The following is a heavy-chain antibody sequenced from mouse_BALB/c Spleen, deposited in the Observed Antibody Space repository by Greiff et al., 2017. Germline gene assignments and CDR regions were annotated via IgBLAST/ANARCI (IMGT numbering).Heavy chain of an antibody. CDR3: ARSYDYYGSSYGYFDY. Sequence: EVMLVESGGGLVKPGGSLKLSCAASGFAFSSYDMSWVRQTPEKRLEWVAYISSGSSTIYYADTVKGRFTISRDNPKNTLFLQMTSLRSEDTAMYYCARSYDYYGSSYGYFDYWGQGTTLTVSS. V-gene: IGHV5-12-1*01. CDR1: GFAFSSYD. J-gene: IGHJ2*01. CDR2: ISSGSSTI. D-gene: IGHD1-1*01.